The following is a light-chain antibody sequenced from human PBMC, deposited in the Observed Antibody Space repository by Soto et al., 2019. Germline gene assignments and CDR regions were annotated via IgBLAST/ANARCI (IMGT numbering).Light chain of an antibody. CDR3: PQRSNWPPIT. Sequence: ESVLTQSPATLSLSPGERATLSCRASQSVSSYLAWYQQKPGQAPRLLIYDASNRATGIPARFSGSGSGTDFTLTISSLEPEDFVVYYCPQRSNWPPITFGQGTRLE. V-gene: IGKV3-11*01. CDR2: DAS. CDR1: QSVSSY. J-gene: IGKJ5*01.